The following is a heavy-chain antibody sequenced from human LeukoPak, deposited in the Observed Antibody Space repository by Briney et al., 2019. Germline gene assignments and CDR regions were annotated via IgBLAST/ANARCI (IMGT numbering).Heavy chain of an antibody. CDR1: GGFIISYD. J-gene: IGHJ3*02. CDR2: IYYSGST. CDR3: ARGPIAVAGKGSAFDI. V-gene: IGHV4-59*01. Sequence: PSETLPLTFPGSGGFIISYDLGWLRQPPGKGLEWVGYIYYSGSTNYNPSLKSRVTISVDTAKNQFYLKLSSVTAADTAVYYCARGPIAVAGKGSAFDIWGQGTMVTVSS. D-gene: IGHD6-19*01.